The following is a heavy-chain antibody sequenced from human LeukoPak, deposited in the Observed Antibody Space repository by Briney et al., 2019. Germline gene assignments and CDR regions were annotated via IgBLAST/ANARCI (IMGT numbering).Heavy chain of an antibody. D-gene: IGHD1-26*01. Sequence: SETLSLTCSVSGGSISSSSYYWGWIRQPPGKGLEWIVSVYYSGSTYYNLSLKSRLTISVDTSKNQFSLKLSSVTAADTAVYYCARLSLIVGGIDYWGQGTLVTVSS. CDR3: ARLSLIVGGIDY. CDR1: GGSISSSSYY. J-gene: IGHJ4*02. CDR2: VYYSGST. V-gene: IGHV4-39*01.